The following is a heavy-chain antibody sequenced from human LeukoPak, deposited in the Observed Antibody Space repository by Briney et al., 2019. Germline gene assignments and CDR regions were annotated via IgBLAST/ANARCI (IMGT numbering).Heavy chain of an antibody. CDR3: ASSGLRLGELSFDY. J-gene: IGHJ4*02. Sequence: SGTLSLTCAVSGGSISSSNWWSWVRQPPGKGLEWIGEIYHSGSTNYNPSLKSRVTISVDKSKNQSSLKLSSVTAADTAVYYCASSGLRLGELSFDYWGREPWSPSPQ. D-gene: IGHD3-16*02. V-gene: IGHV4-4*02. CDR1: GGSISSSNW. CDR2: IYHSGST.